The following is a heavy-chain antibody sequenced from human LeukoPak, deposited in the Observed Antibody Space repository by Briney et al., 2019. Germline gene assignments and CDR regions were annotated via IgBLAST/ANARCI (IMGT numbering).Heavy chain of an antibody. V-gene: IGHV3-23*01. CDR1: GFTFSSYA. Sequence: GGSLRLSCAASGFTFSSYAMSWVRQAPGKGLEWVSAISGSGGSTYYADSVKGRFTISRDNSKNTLYLQMNSLRAEDTAVHYCAKDLNPGYYYDSSGYYPYYFDYWGQGTLVTVSS. J-gene: IGHJ4*02. CDR3: AKDLNPGYYYDSSGYYPYYFDY. D-gene: IGHD3-22*01. CDR2: ISGSGGST.